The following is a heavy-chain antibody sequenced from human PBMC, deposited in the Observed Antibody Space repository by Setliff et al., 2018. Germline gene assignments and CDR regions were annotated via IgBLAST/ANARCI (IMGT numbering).Heavy chain of an antibody. Sequence: SGPTLVNPTQTLTLTCTFSGFSLSTSGMCVSWIRQPPGKALEWLARIDWDDDKYYSTSLKTRLTISKDTSKNQVVLTMTNMDPVDTATYYCARIRSAVELLYYYYGMDVWGQGTTVTVSS. CDR3: ARIRSAVELLYYYYGMDV. D-gene: IGHD6-25*01. CDR2: IDWDDDK. J-gene: IGHJ6*02. V-gene: IGHV2-70*11. CDR1: GFSLSTSGMC.